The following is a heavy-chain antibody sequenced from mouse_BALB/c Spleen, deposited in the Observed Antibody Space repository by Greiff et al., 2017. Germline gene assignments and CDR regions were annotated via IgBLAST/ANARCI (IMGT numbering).Heavy chain of an antibody. J-gene: IGHJ2*01. CDR1: GYSITSGYY. CDR3: ARRGKHYYDFDY. Sequence: EVQLQESGPGLVKPSQSLSLTCSVTGYSITSGYYWNLIRQFPGNKLEWMGYISYDGSNNYNPSLKNRISITRDTSKNQFFLKLNSVTTEDTATDYCARRGKHYYDFDYWGQGTTLTVSS. D-gene: IGHD1-2*01. V-gene: IGHV3-6*02. CDR2: ISYDGSN.